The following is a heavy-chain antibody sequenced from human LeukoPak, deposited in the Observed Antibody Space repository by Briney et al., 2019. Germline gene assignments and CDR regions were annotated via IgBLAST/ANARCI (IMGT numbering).Heavy chain of an antibody. CDR2: ISSSSSTI. Sequence: GGSLRLSCAASGFTFSSYSMNWVRQAPGKGLEWVSYISSSSSTIYYADSVKGRFTISRDNGKNALYLQMKSLRAEDTAVYYCARNEDYSDSTGYYSTFYLDSWGQGTLVTVSS. D-gene: IGHD3-22*01. J-gene: IGHJ4*02. CDR3: ARNEDYSDSTGYYSTFYLDS. V-gene: IGHV3-48*01. CDR1: GFTFSSYS.